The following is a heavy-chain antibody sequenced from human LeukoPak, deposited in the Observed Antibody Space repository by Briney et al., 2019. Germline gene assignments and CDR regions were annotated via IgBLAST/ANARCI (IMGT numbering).Heavy chain of an antibody. D-gene: IGHD1-26*01. V-gene: IGHV4-30-4*08. CDR3: ARAPTSGSPLRGLDY. J-gene: IGHJ4*02. CDR1: GGSISSGDYY. CDR2: IYYSGST. Sequence: SETLSLTCTVSGGSISSGDYYWSWIRQPPGKGLEWIGYIYYSGSTYYNPSLKSRVTMSVDTSKNQFSLKLSSVTAADTAVYYCARAPTSGSPLRGLDYWGQGTLVTVSS.